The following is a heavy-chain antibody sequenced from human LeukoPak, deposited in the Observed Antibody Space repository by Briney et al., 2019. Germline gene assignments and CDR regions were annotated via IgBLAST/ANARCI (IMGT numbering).Heavy chain of an antibody. CDR3: ARRVHIVVVTAISFFDY. Sequence: SETLSLTCTVSGGSISRSSYYWGWIRQPPGKGLEWIGSIYYSGSTYYNPSLKSRVTISVDTSKNQFSLKLSSVTAADTAVYYCARRVHIVVVTAISFFDYWGQGTLVTVSS. CDR2: IYYSGST. J-gene: IGHJ4*02. CDR1: GGSISRSSYY. V-gene: IGHV4-39*01. D-gene: IGHD2-21*02.